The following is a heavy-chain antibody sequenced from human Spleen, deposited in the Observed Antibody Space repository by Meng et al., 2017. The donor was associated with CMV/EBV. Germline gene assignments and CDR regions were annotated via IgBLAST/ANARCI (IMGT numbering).Heavy chain of an antibody. J-gene: IGHJ4*02. CDR1: GSFSGYY. D-gene: IGHD3-22*01. Sequence: GSFSGYYWSWIRQPPGKGLEWIGEINHSGSTNYNPSLKSRVTISVDTSKNQFSLKLSSVTAADTAVYYCARSRYYYDSSGYAYYFDYWGQGTLVTVSS. CDR3: ARSRYYYDSSGYAYYFDY. V-gene: IGHV4-34*01. CDR2: INHSGST.